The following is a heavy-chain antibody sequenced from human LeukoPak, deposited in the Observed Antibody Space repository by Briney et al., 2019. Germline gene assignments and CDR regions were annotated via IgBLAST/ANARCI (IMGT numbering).Heavy chain of an antibody. D-gene: IGHD1-14*01. CDR3: TRSGLTGMRKYPRPDYYYYGMDV. V-gene: IGHV4-34*01. CDR2: INYNGENT. J-gene: IGHJ6*02. CDR1: GGSFSGYL. Sequence: SETLSLTCAVSGGSFSGYLWSGIRQPPGKGLEWIGEINYNGENTNYNPSRRSRVSISVDASKHHLSLRLNSVTAADTAVYFCTRSGLTGMRKYPRPDYYYYGMDVWGPGTAVTVSS.